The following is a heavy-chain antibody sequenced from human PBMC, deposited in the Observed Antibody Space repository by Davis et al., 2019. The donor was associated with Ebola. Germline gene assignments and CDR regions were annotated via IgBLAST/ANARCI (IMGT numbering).Heavy chain of an antibody. Sequence: ASVKVSCKASGFSFNSYYIQWVRQAPGHGLEWLGIINPSGGSTSYSQKFQGRVTMTRDTSTSTVYMQVSSLRSEDTAVYYCARVENPGYCSSTSCSMRRWFDPWGQGTLVTVSS. CDR3: ARVENPGYCSSTSCSMRRWFDP. CDR2: INPSGGST. J-gene: IGHJ5*02. CDR1: GFSFNSYY. V-gene: IGHV1-46*02. D-gene: IGHD2-2*01.